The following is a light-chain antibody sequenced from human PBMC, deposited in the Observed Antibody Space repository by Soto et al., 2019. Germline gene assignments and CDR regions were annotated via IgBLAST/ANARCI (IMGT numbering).Light chain of an antibody. Sequence: EIVMTQSPATLSVSPGERATLSCRASQSVSSSLAWYQQKPGQAPSLLIYGASTRATGIPAKFSGSGSGTEFTLTITSLQSEDFAVYYCQQYNEWPPIFGGGTKVESK. V-gene: IGKV3-15*01. CDR3: QQYNEWPPI. CDR1: QSVSSS. J-gene: IGKJ4*01. CDR2: GAS.